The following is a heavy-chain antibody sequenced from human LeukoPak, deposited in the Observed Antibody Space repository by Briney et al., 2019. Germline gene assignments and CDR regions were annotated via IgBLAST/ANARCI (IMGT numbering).Heavy chain of an antibody. V-gene: IGHV4-59*01. CDR2: IYSSGST. J-gene: IGHJ6*03. Sequence: SETLSLTCNVSGGSIRGYYWSWIRQPPGKGLEWIGYIYSSGSTNYNPSLKSRVTMSVDTSKNQFSLKVSSVTAADTAVYYCARDCLPAGGYYYYMDVWGKGTTVTISS. CDR1: GGSIRGYY. CDR3: ARDCLPAGGYYYYMDV. D-gene: IGHD3-10*01.